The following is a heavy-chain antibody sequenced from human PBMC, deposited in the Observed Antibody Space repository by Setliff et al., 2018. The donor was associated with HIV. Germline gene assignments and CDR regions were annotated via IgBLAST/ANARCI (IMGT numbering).Heavy chain of an antibody. D-gene: IGHD3-10*01. Sequence: GGSLRLSCAASGFTFSNYAMGWVRQVPGKGLEWVASISNSGRTTYYADSAKGRFIISRDNSENTAYLQMSSLRDEDTAIYYCARGGLQVAFIIPDYWGQGTLVTVSS. CDR3: ARGGLQVAFIIPDY. CDR2: ISNSGRTT. CDR1: GFTFSNYA. J-gene: IGHJ4*02. V-gene: IGHV3-23*01.